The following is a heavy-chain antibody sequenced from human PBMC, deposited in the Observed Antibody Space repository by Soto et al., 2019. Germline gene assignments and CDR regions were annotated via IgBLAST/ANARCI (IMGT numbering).Heavy chain of an antibody. V-gene: IGHV5-51*01. J-gene: IGHJ5*02. CDR2: IYPGDSDT. Sequence: PGESLKISCKGSVYSFSTYWIGWVRQMPGKGLEWMGIIYPGDSDTRYSPSFQGQVTISVDKSITTAYLHWSSLKASDTAMYYRVRNLGTSRTPGFDPWGQGTLVTVSS. CDR1: VYSFSTYW. CDR3: VRNLGTSRTPGFDP. D-gene: IGHD2-2*01.